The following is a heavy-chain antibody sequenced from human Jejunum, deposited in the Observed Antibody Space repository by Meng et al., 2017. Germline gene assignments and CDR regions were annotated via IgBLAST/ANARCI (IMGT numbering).Heavy chain of an antibody. CDR2: IKQDGSEK. V-gene: IGHV3-7*01. Sequence: GGSLRLSCAASRLVFSNFWMSWVRQAPGKGLEWVASIKQDGSEKYYVDSVKGRFTISRDNAENSLVLEMNSLRVEDTGVYYCARGHKGLGVWGQGTMVTVSS. J-gene: IGHJ6*02. CDR3: ARGHKGLGV. CDR1: RLVFSNFW.